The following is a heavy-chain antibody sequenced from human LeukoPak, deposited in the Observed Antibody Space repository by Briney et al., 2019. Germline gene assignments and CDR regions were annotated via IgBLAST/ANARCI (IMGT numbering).Heavy chain of an antibody. D-gene: IGHD3-10*01. V-gene: IGHV3-9*03. CDR1: GFTFDDYA. CDR3: AKGASYGAYDAFDF. Sequence: GGSLRLSCAASGFTFDDYAMHWVRQAPGKGLEWVSGISWNSGSIGYADSVKGRFTISRDNAKSSLSLQMNSLRAEDMALYYCAKGASYGAYDAFDFWGQGTMVTVSS. J-gene: IGHJ3*01. CDR2: ISWNSGSI.